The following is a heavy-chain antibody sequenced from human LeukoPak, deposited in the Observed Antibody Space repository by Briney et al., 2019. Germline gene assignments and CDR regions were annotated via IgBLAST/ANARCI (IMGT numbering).Heavy chain of an antibody. CDR3: ARDPGPYCGGDCYYFDY. CDR2: VSYDGSNK. Sequence: GGSLRLSCAASGFTFSNYAMHWVRQAPGKGLEWVAVVSYDGSNKYYADSVKGRFTISRDNSKNTLYLQMNSLRAEDAAVYYCARDPGPYCGGDCYYFDYWGQGTLVTVSS. J-gene: IGHJ4*02. D-gene: IGHD2-21*02. CDR1: GFTFSNYA. V-gene: IGHV3-30-3*01.